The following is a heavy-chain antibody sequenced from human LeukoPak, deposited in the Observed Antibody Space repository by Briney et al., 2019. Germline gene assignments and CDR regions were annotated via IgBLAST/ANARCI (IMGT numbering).Heavy chain of an antibody. J-gene: IGHJ4*02. CDR2: IYYRGST. CDR1: GGSISSYY. D-gene: IGHD4-17*01. Sequence: SETLSLTCTVSGGSISSYYWSWIRQPPGKGLEWIGYIYYRGSTNYNPSLKSRVTISVDTSKNQFSLKLSFVTAADTAVYYCARALDAVTSYYFDYWGQGTLVTVSS. V-gene: IGHV4-59*01. CDR3: ARALDAVTSYYFDY.